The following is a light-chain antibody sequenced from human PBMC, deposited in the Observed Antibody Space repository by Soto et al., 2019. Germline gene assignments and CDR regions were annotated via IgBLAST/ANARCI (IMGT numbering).Light chain of an antibody. Sequence: GKTQSTDSLSVSQKERATLSFRASQSISSNLAWYLQKVGQAPRLLIYGASTRAPGISARFSGSGSGSEFTLTICGLQSEDFQIYYCHQYNNWSWTSAHGTKVDVK. J-gene: IGKJ1*01. CDR1: QSISSN. V-gene: IGKV3-15*01. CDR3: HQYNNWSWT. CDR2: GAS.